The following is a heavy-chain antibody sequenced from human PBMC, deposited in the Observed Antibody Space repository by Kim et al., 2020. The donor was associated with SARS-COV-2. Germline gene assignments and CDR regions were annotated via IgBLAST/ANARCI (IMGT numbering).Heavy chain of an antibody. Sequence: SETLSLTCAVYGGSFSGYYWSWIRQSPGKGLEWIGEIYHSGSTNYNPSLKSRVTISVDTSKNQFSLKLTSVTAADTAVYFRARGITGDQGNWFDPWGRGTPVTVSS. CDR2: IYHSGST. CDR3: ARGITGDQGNWFDP. V-gene: IGHV4-34*01. D-gene: IGHD7-27*01. J-gene: IGHJ5*02. CDR1: GGSFSGYY.